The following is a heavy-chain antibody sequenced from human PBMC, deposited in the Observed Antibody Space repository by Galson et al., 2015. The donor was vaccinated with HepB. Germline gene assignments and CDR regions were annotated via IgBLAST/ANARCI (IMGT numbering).Heavy chain of an antibody. CDR2: INAGNGNT. Sequence: SVKVSCKASGYTFTNYAVHWVRQAPGQRLEWMGWINAGNGNTKYSQGSQGRVTITRDTSANTAYMEVSSLRSEGTAVYYCARAAYCSSTSCSDALDVWGQGTMVTVSS. V-gene: IGHV1-3*01. D-gene: IGHD2-2*01. J-gene: IGHJ3*01. CDR3: ARAAYCSSTSCSDALDV. CDR1: GYTFTNYA.